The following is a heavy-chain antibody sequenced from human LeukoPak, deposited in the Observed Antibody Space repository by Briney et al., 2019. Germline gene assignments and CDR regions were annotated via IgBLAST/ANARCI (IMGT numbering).Heavy chain of an antibody. Sequence: GRSLRLSCSASGFVFSIYTMYWVRQAPGKGPEYVSPISGSGNGGSIYYADSVKGRFTISRDDSKSIVYLQMNGLRSEDTAVYYCVKDFGRVRGTPDSWGQGTLVTVSS. D-gene: IGHD2/OR15-2a*01. V-gene: IGHV3-64D*06. J-gene: IGHJ4*02. CDR3: VKDFGRVRGTPDS. CDR2: ISGSGNGGSI. CDR1: GFVFSIYT.